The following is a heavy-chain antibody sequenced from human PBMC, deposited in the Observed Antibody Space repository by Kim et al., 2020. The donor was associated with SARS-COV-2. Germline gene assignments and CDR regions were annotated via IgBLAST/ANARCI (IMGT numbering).Heavy chain of an antibody. CDR2: INHSGST. D-gene: IGHD6-13*01. Sequence: SETLSLTCAVYRGSFSGYYWSWIRQPPGKGLEWIGEINHSGSTNYNPSLKSRVTISVDTSKNQFSLKLSSVTAADTAVYYCARGPGYSSSWYGARNWFDPWGQGTLVTVSS. V-gene: IGHV4-34*01. CDR1: RGSFSGYY. J-gene: IGHJ5*02. CDR3: ARGPGYSSSWYGARNWFDP.